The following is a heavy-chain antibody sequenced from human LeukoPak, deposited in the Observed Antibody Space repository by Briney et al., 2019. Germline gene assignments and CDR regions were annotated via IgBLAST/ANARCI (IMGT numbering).Heavy chain of an antibody. J-gene: IGHJ4*02. D-gene: IGHD3-9*01. CDR3: ARHLSLRYFDWLPFDY. V-gene: IGHV4-39*01. Sequence: SETLSLTCTVSGGSISSSSYYWGWIRQPPGKGLEWIGSIYYSGSTYYNPSLKSRVTISVDTSKNQFSLKLSSVTAADTAVYYCARHLSLRYFDWLPFDYWGQGTLVTVSS. CDR2: IYYSGST. CDR1: GGSISSSSYY.